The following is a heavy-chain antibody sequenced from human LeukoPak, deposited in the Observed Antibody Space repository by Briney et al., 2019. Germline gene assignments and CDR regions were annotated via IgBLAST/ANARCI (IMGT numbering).Heavy chain of an antibody. V-gene: IGHV4-34*01. D-gene: IGHD1-26*01. Sequence: SETLSLTCAVYGGSFSGYYWSWIRQPPGKGLEWIGEINHSGSTNYNPSLKSRVTISVDTSKNQFSLKLSSVTAVDTAVYYCANRIVGATGYYFDYWGQGTLVTVSS. CDR1: GGSFSGYY. CDR2: INHSGST. CDR3: ANRIVGATGYYFDY. J-gene: IGHJ4*02.